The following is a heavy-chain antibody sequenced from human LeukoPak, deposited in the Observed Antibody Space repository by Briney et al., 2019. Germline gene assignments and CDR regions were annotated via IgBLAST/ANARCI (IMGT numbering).Heavy chain of an antibody. J-gene: IGHJ3*02. CDR2: MNPNSGNT. CDR1: GYTFTSYD. V-gene: IGHV1-8*03. CDR3: AREGVGASLVGEAAFDI. Sequence: ASVKDSCKASGYTFTSYDINWVRQATGQGLEWMGWMNPNSGNTGYAQKFQGRVTITRNTSISTAYMELSSLRSEDTAVYYCAREGVGASLVGEAAFDIWGQGTMVTVSS. D-gene: IGHD1-26*01.